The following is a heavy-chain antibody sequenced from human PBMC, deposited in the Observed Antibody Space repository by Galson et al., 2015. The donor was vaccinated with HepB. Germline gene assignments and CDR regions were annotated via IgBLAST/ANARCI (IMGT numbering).Heavy chain of an antibody. D-gene: IGHD6-13*01. CDR1: GYRFTSYW. V-gene: IGHV5-51*03. CDR3: ARLTVGSSWSLTEYFQH. J-gene: IGHJ1*01. Sequence: QSGAEVKKPGESLKISCKGSGYRFTSYWIGWVRQMPGKGLEWMGIIYPGDSDTRYSPFFQGQVTISADKSISTAYLQWSSLKASDTAMYYCARLTVGSSWSLTEYFQHWGQGTLVTVSS. CDR2: IYPGDSDT.